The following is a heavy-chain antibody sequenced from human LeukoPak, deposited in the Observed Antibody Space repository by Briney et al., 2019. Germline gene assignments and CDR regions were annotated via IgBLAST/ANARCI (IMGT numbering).Heavy chain of an antibody. CDR2: LTGGGGGT. D-gene: IGHD1-14*01. Sequence: GGSLRLSSAASGFTFSTYAMSWVRQAPGKGLEWVSGLTGGGGGTSYADSVKGRFTISRDNSKNTLYLQMNSLRAEDTAVYYCAKDKGAVTGTFDYWGQGTLVTVSS. J-gene: IGHJ4*02. CDR3: AKDKGAVTGTFDY. V-gene: IGHV3-23*01. CDR1: GFTFSTYA.